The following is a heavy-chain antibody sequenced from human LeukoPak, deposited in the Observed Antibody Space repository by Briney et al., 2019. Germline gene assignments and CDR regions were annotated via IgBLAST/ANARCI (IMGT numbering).Heavy chain of an antibody. CDR2: IYTIGST. CDR3: ARLKGYYDSSGSLTPDYFDY. D-gene: IGHD3-22*01. J-gene: IGHJ4*02. CDR1: GGSISSYY. Sequence: PSETLSLTCSVSGGSISSYYWSWIRQPPGKGLEWIGSIYTIGSTNYNPSLKSRVTISVDTSKNQFSLKLSSVTAADTAVYYCARLKGYYDSSGSLTPDYFDYWGQGTLVTVSS. V-gene: IGHV4-4*09.